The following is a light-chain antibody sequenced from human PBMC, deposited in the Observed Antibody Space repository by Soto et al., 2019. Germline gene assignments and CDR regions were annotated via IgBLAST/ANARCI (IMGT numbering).Light chain of an antibody. Sequence: DIQMTQSPSSLSASVGDRVTITCRASQTVSTSLNWYQQKPGKAPNLLIYAASSLQSGVPSRFSGRGSGTDFTLIISSLQPEDFATYYCQQSYSTLVTFGQGTRLEIK. CDR1: QTVSTS. V-gene: IGKV1-39*01. CDR2: AAS. J-gene: IGKJ5*01. CDR3: QQSYSTLVT.